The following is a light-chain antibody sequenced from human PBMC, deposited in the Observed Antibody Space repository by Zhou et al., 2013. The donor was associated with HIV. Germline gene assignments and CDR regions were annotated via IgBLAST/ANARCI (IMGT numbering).Light chain of an antibody. CDR3: QQSYTTPYT. CDR2: AAS. Sequence: DIQMTQSPSSLSASVGDTVTITCRASQDIANYVAWFQQKPGKAPKSLIYAASSLQNGASSKFEGSGSGTDFTLTISGLQPEDLATYNCQQSYTTPYTFGQGTKLEIK. CDR1: QDIANY. V-gene: IGKV1-16*02. J-gene: IGKJ2*01.